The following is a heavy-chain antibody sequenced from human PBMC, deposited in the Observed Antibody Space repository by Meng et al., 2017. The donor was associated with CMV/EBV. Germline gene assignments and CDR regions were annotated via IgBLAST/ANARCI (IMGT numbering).Heavy chain of an antibody. CDR1: GGSISSSSYY. D-gene: IGHD6-13*01. CDR3: ARDRDMYSSSWYPFDY. CDR2: IYYSGNT. J-gene: IGHJ4*02. V-gene: IGHV4-39*07. Sequence: PETLSPTCTVSGGSISSSSYYWGWTRQPPGKGLEWIVSIYYSGNTYYNPSLKSRVTISVETSKNQFSLKLSSVTAADTAVYYCARDRDMYSSSWYPFDYWGQGTLVTVSS.